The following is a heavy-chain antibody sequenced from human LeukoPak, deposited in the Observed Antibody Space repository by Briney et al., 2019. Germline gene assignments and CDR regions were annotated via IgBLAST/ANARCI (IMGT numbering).Heavy chain of an antibody. CDR1: GFTFSSYW. V-gene: IGHV3-7*01. D-gene: IGHD3-3*01. J-gene: IGHJ4*02. CDR3: ARGGSYDFWSGRFDY. Sequence: GGSLRLSCAASGFTFSSYWVSWVRQAPGKGLEWVANIKQDGSEKYYVDSVKGRFTISRDNAKNSLYLQMNSLRAEDTAVYYCARGGSYDFWSGRFDYWGQGTLVTVSS. CDR2: IKQDGSEK.